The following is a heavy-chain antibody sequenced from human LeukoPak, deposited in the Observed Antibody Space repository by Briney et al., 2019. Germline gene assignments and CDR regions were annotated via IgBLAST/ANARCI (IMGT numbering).Heavy chain of an antibody. CDR2: ISSSSSYI. J-gene: IGHJ5*02. CDR3: ARDPTKYYDFWSGPNWFDP. V-gene: IGHV3-21*01. Sequence: GGSLRLSCAASRFTFSSYSMNWVRQAPGKGLEWVSSISSSSSYIYYADSVKGRFTISRDNAKNSLYLQVNSLRAEDTAVYYCARDPTKYYDFWSGPNWFDPWGQGTLVTVSS. CDR1: RFTFSSYS. D-gene: IGHD3-3*01.